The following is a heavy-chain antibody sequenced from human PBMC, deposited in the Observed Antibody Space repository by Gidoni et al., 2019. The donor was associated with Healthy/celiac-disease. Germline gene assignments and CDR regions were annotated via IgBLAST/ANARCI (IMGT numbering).Heavy chain of an antibody. CDR2: IYYSGST. Sequence: QVQLQESGPGLVKPSQTLSLTCTVSGGSISRGDSYWSWRRQPPGKGLDWIGYIYYSGSTYYNPSLKSRVTISVDTSKKQFARKLSSVTAADTAVYYCAREDGYYDSSGDYAVWGQGTLVTVSS. CDR1: GGSISRGDSY. D-gene: IGHD3-22*01. CDR3: AREDGYYDSSGDYAV. J-gene: IGHJ4*02. V-gene: IGHV4-30-4*01.